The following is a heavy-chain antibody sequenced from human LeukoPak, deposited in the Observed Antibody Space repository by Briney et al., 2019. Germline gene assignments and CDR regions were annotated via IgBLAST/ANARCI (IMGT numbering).Heavy chain of an antibody. Sequence: ASVKVSCKASGYTFTGYYMHWVRQAPGQGLEWMGWINPNSGGTNYAQRFQGRVTMTRDTSISTAYMELSRLRSDDTAVYYCASSRGYYGSGSYLVIDYWGQGTLVTVSS. CDR2: INPNSGGT. V-gene: IGHV1-2*02. D-gene: IGHD3-10*01. J-gene: IGHJ4*02. CDR1: GYTFTGYY. CDR3: ASSRGYYGSGSYLVIDY.